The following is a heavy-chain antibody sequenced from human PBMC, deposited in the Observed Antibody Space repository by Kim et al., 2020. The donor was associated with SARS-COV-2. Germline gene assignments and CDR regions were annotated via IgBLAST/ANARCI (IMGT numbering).Heavy chain of an antibody. V-gene: IGHV3-23*01. D-gene: IGHD3-9*01. J-gene: IGHJ4*02. CDR3: AKETVDYDILTGYSI. Sequence: AASVKGRFTISRDNSKNTLYLQMNSLRAEDTAVYYCAKETVDYDILTGYSIWGQGTLVTVSS.